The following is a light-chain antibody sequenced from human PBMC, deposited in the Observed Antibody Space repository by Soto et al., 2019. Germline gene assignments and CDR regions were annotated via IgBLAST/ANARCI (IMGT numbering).Light chain of an antibody. Sequence: EIVLTQSPATLSSFPGDRVTLSCRASQYINTRLAWYQHRPGQAPRLLIHQTSIRAAGIPARFSASGTGTDFTLTISDVQPEDFAVYYCHQRQSWPRTFGQATKVDIK. CDR1: QYINTR. CDR2: QTS. J-gene: IGKJ1*01. V-gene: IGKV3-11*01. CDR3: HQRQSWPRT.